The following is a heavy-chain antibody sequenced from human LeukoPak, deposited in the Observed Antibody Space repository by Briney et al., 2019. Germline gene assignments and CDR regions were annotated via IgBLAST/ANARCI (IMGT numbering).Heavy chain of an antibody. CDR1: GGSISSGGYS. CDR2: IYHSGST. Sequence: SQTLSLTCAVSGGSISSGGYSWSWIRQPPGKGLEWIGYIYHSGSTYYNPSFKSRVTISVDRSKNQFSLKLSSVTAADTAVYYCARDRGYYDILTGYYSPYYFDYWGQGTLVTVSS. V-gene: IGHV4-30-2*01. J-gene: IGHJ4*02. CDR3: ARDRGYYDILTGYYSPYYFDY. D-gene: IGHD3-9*01.